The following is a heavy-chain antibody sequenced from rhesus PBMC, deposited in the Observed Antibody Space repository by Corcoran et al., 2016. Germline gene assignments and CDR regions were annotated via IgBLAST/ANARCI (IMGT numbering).Heavy chain of an antibody. Sequence: EVQLVESGGGSAKPGGSLRRSCAAPGSTFSDYYMYWVRQASGTGLERVSLVSNGGGRTWYAESVKGRFTISRETAKNTLYLQMDSLRAEDTAVYYCARALSSKYDYFDYWGQGVLVTVSS. V-gene: IGHV3-59*01. D-gene: IGHD4-23*01. CDR1: GSTFSDYY. CDR2: VSNGGGRT. J-gene: IGHJ4*01. CDR3: ARALSSKYDYFDY.